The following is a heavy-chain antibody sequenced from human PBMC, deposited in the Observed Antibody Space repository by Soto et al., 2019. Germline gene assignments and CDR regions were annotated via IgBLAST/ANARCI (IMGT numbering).Heavy chain of an antibody. J-gene: IGHJ6*02. Sequence: ASVKVSCKASGYTFTSYAMLWVRQAPGQRLEWMGWINAGNGNTNYAQNLQGRVTLTTDTSTTTAYMELRSLRSNDTAIYYCAMVDVYVTPSPQDVWGQGTTVTVSS. CDR3: AMVDVYVTPSPQDV. V-gene: IGHV1-3*01. CDR1: GYTFTSYA. CDR2: INAGNGNT. D-gene: IGHD3-16*01.